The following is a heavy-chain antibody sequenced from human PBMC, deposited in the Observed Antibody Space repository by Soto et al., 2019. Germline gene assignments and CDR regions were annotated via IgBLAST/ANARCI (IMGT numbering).Heavy chain of an antibody. V-gene: IGHV4-59*01. Sequence: SETLSLTCTVSGGSISSYYWSWIRQPPGKGLEWIGYIYYSGSANYNPSLKSRVTISVDTSKNQFSLKLXSVTXADTAVYYCARRPLYGSGSYQFXYWGQGPLVTVSS. D-gene: IGHD3-10*01. CDR1: GGSISSYY. J-gene: IGHJ4*02. CDR3: ARRPLYGSGSYQFXY. CDR2: IYYSGSA.